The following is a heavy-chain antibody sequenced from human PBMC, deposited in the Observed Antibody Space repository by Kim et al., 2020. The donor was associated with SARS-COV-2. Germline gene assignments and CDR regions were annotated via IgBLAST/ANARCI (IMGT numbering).Heavy chain of an antibody. CDR3: AKGLYSYYYYGMDV. D-gene: IGHD2-15*01. Sequence: AASVKGRFTSSRNNSKNTLYLQMNSLRAEDTAVYYCAKGLYSYYYYGMDVWGQGTTVTVSS. V-gene: IGHV3-23*01. J-gene: IGHJ6*02.